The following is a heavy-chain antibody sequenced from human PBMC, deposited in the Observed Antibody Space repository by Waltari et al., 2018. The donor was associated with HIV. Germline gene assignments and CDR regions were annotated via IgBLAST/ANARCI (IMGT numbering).Heavy chain of an antibody. CDR3: ARCQRFLEWLYVYYGMDV. D-gene: IGHD3-3*01. V-gene: IGHV3-23*01. CDR1: DSTFSNPA. CDR2: ISGSGFST. J-gene: IGHJ6*02. Sequence: EVQLLESGGGLSEPGGSLGLSCAVSDSTFSNPALSQVGQAPGKGLELVSGISGSGFSTYYADSVKGRFTISRDNSKSTLYLQMNNLRAEDTAVYYCARCQRFLEWLYVYYGMDVWGQGTTVTVSS.